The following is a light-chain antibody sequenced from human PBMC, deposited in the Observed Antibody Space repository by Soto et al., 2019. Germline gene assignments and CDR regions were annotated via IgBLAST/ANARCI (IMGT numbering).Light chain of an antibody. CDR2: KAS. J-gene: IGKJ1*01. CDR1: QRISNW. V-gene: IGKV1-5*03. CDR3: QQYDTYPRT. Sequence: DIQMTQSPSTLSASVGDRVTITCRASQRISNWLAWYQQKPGKAPKLLIFKASTLESGVPSRFSGSGSGTEFTLNISSLQPDDFATYHCQQYDTYPRTFGQGTKVDIK.